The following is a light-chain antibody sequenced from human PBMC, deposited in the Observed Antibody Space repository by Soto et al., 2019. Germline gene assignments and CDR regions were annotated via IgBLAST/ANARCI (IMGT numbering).Light chain of an antibody. CDR2: DVS. Sequence: QSVLTQPASVSGSPGQSISISCTGTSSDVGGYNYVSWYQHQPGKAPKLVIFDVSGRPSGISNRFSGSKSGNTASLTISGLRPEDEADYYCSSYTAFNLYVFGTGTKLTVL. CDR1: SSDVGGYNY. V-gene: IGLV2-14*03. J-gene: IGLJ1*01. CDR3: SSYTAFNLYV.